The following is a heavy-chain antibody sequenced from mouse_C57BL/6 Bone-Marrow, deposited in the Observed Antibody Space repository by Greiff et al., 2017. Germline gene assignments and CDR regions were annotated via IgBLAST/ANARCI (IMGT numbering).Heavy chain of an antibody. CDR1: GYTFTSYW. CDR3: ARRIYYYGSSYYWYFDV. J-gene: IGHJ1*03. Sequence: QVHVKQSGAELVKPGASVKMSCKASGYTFTSYWITWVKQRPGQGLEWIGDIYPGSGSTTYNEKFKSKATLTVDTSSSTAYMQLSSLTSEDSAVYYCARRIYYYGSSYYWYFDVWGKGTTVTVSS. V-gene: IGHV1-55*01. D-gene: IGHD1-1*01. CDR2: IYPGSGST.